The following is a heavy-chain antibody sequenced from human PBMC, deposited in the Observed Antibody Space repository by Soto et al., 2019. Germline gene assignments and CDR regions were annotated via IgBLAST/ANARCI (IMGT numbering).Heavy chain of an antibody. D-gene: IGHD1-1*01. CDR2: ISVSGTTT. Sequence: EVQLLESGGGLVQPGGSLRLSCAASRFSFSTYAMTWVRQAPGKGLEWVSGISVSGTTTYYADSVKGRFTISRDNSKNTLHLQMNSLRAEDTAVYYCAKPPRDWNQFLYYFESWGQGTLVTVSS. CDR1: RFSFSTYA. V-gene: IGHV3-23*01. J-gene: IGHJ4*02. CDR3: AKPPRDWNQFLYYFES.